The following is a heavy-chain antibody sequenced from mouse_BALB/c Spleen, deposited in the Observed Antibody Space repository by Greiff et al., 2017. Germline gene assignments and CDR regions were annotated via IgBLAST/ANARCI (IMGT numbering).Heavy chain of an antibody. CDR2: IDPENGDT. D-gene: IGHD3-2*01. CDR3: NVQTARATSLAWFAY. CDR1: GFNIKDYY. V-gene: IGHV14-4*02. Sequence: EVQLQESGAELVRSGASVKLSCTASGFNIKDYYMHWVKQRPEQGLEWIGWIDPENGDTEYAPKFQGKATMTADTSSNTAYLQLSSLTSEDTAVYYCNVQTARATSLAWFAYWGQGTLVTVSA. J-gene: IGHJ3*01.